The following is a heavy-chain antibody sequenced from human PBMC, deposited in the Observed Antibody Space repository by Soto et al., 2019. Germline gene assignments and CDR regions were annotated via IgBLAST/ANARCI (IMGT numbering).Heavy chain of an antibody. CDR2: IVPKVGTV. CDR1: GGTLSSFINYP. Sequence: QMQLVQSGAEVKKPGSSVTVSCKASGGTLSSFINYPINWVRQAPGQGLEWMGGIVPKVGTVNYAQKFQGRVTITADKSTGTAYMEVSSLRSEDTARYYCARRDTSGFLRYFDTWGQGTLGTVSS. J-gene: IGHJ4*02. CDR3: ARRDTSGFLRYFDT. V-gene: IGHV1-69*06. D-gene: IGHD3-3*01.